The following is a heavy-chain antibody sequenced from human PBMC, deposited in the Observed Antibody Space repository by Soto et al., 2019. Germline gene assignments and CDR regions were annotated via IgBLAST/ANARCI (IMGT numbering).Heavy chain of an antibody. Sequence: PGGSLRLSCAASGFTFSSYAMHWVRQAPGKGLEWVAVISYDGSNKYYADSVKGRFTISRDNSKNTLYLQMNSLRAEDTAVYCCARVHRRANAFDIWGQGTMVTVSS. CDR1: GFTFSSYA. V-gene: IGHV3-30-3*01. CDR2: ISYDGSNK. J-gene: IGHJ3*02. CDR3: ARVHRRANAFDI.